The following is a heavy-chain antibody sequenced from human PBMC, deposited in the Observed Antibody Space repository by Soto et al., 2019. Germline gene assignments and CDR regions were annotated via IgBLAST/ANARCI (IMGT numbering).Heavy chain of an antibody. CDR3: TAGYCSGGDCYSSHY. V-gene: IGHV3-15*07. Sequence: EVHLVESGGGLVKPGESLRLSCAASGFTFNNAWMNWVRQAPGKGLEWVGRIKSYSAGGTTDYAAPLKGRFTISRDESRDTLYLQLNSLKPEDAAVYYCTAGYCSGGDCYSSHYWGQGTLVTVSS. J-gene: IGHJ4*02. CDR1: GFTFNNAW. D-gene: IGHD2-15*01. CDR2: IKSYSAGGTT.